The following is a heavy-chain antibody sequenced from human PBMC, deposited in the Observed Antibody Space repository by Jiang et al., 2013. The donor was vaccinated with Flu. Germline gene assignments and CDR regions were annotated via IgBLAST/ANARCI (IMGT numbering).Heavy chain of an antibody. V-gene: IGHV3-23*04. D-gene: IGHD3-22*01. CDR2: ISGSGGST. CDR3: AKRSSGYYLTTHYWYFDL. J-gene: IGHJ2*01. CDR1: GFTFSSYA. Sequence: QLVESGGGLVQPGGSLRLSCAASGFTFSSYAMSWVRQAPGKGLEWVSAISGSGGSTYYADSVKGRFTISRDNSKNTLYLQMNSLRAEDTAVYYCAKRSSGYYLTTHYWYFDLWGRGTLVTVSS.